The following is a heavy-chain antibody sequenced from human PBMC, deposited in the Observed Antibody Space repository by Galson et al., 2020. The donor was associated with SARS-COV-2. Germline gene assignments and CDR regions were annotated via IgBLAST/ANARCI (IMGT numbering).Heavy chain of an antibody. Sequence: SEPLSLTCAVSGYSISSGCYWGWIRQPPGKGLEWIGNINHSGSTYYNPPLKSRVTISVDTSKNQFSLKRSSVTAADTPVYYCARQLDRTVAGMDHWGQGTLVTVSS. CDR2: INHSGST. D-gene: IGHD6-19*01. CDR3: ARQLDRTVAGMDH. V-gene: IGHV4-38-2*01. J-gene: IGHJ4*02. CDR1: GYSISSGCY.